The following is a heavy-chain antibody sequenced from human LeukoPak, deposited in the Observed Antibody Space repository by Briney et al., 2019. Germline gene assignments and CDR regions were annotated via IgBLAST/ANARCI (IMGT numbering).Heavy chain of an antibody. J-gene: IGHJ3*02. D-gene: IGHD3-10*01. CDR2: ISYSGAT. Sequence: SETLSLTCAVYGGSFSGYYWTWIRQPPGKGLEWIGYISYSGATSYNPSLKSRVTISEDTSKNQFYLRLTSMTAADTAIYYCAAGGYYGSGAFHIWGLGTKVTVSS. CDR3: AAGGYYGSGAFHI. V-gene: IGHV4-59*01. CDR1: GGSFSGYY.